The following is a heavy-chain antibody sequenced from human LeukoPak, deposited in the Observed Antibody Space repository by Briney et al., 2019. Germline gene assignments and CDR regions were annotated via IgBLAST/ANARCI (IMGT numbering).Heavy chain of an antibody. CDR1: GYTFTSYG. CDR2: ISAYNGNT. D-gene: IGHD6-13*01. V-gene: IGHV1-18*01. Sequence: ASVKVSCKASGYTFTSYGISWVRQAPGQGLEWMGWISAYNGNTNYAQKLQGRVTMTTDTSTSTAYMELRSLRPDDTAVYYCAREGIAAAGTQDLYYYYYGMDVWGQGTTVTVSS. J-gene: IGHJ6*02. CDR3: AREGIAAAGTQDLYYYYYGMDV.